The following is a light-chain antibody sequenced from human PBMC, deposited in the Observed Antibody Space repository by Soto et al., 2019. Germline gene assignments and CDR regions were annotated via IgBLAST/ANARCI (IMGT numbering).Light chain of an antibody. J-gene: IGLJ2*01. CDR1: SSDVGGFNF. V-gene: IGLV2-14*01. CDR3: SSYTSSSTLV. Sequence: QSALTQPASVSGPPGQSITISCTGTSSDVGGFNFVSWYQQRPGKAPKLIIYDVSDRPSGVSNRFSGSKSGNTASLTISGLQAEDEADYYCSSYTSSSTLVFGGGTKLTVL. CDR2: DVS.